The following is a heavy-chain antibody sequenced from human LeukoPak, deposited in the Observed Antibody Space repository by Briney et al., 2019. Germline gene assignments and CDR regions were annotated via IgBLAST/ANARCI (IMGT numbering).Heavy chain of an antibody. J-gene: IGHJ5*02. D-gene: IGHD3-22*01. Sequence: GESLKISCKGSGYSFTSYWIGWVRQMPGKGLEWMGIIYPGDSDTRYSPSFQGQVTISADKSISTAYLQWSSLKASDTATYYCARHYHPPPQYYYDSSGYPNNWFDPWGQGTLVTVSS. V-gene: IGHV5-51*01. CDR1: GYSFTSYW. CDR2: IYPGDSDT. CDR3: ARHYHPPPQYYYDSSGYPNNWFDP.